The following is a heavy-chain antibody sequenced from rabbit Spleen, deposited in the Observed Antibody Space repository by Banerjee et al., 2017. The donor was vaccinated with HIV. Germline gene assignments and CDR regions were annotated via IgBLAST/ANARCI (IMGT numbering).Heavy chain of an antibody. V-gene: IGHV1S45*01. D-gene: IGHD4-2*01. Sequence: QEQLEESGGDLVKPEGSLTLTCTASGFSFSNNYWICWVRQAPGKGLEWIACIRGDNSGNVYYASWAKGRFTISKTSSTPVTLQMTSLTAADTATYFCAREAVGSREMDLWGPGTLVTVS. CDR3: AREAVGSREMDL. CDR2: IRGDNSGNV. J-gene: IGHJ4*01. CDR1: GFSFSNNYW.